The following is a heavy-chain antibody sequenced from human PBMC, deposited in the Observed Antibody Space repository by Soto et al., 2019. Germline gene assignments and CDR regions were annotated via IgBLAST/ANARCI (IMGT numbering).Heavy chain of an antibody. CDR2: ISGGGSYI. V-gene: IGHV3-21*06. CDR3: ARDSDCHSTSCFFPPHV. D-gene: IGHD2-2*01. Sequence: GGSLRLSCSASGFTFSDENMSWVRQVPGKGLEWVSGISGGGSYIFYADSVQGRFSISRDNPKNSLFLEMNSLRVEDTAVYYCARDSDCHSTSCFFPPHVWGQGTTVSVSS. CDR1: GFTFSDEN. J-gene: IGHJ6*02.